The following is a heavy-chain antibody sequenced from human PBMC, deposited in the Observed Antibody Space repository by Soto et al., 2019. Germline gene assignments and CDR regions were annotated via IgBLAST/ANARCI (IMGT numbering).Heavy chain of an antibody. J-gene: IGHJ6*02. Sequence: GGSLRLSCAASGFTFDDYAMHWVRQAPGKGLEWVSLISGDGGSTYYADSVKGRFTISRDNSKNSLYLQMNSLRTEDTALYYCAKDMSGSYYYDYGMDVWGQGTTVTVSS. CDR1: GFTFDDYA. D-gene: IGHD1-26*01. CDR3: AKDMSGSYYYDYGMDV. CDR2: ISGDGGST. V-gene: IGHV3-43*02.